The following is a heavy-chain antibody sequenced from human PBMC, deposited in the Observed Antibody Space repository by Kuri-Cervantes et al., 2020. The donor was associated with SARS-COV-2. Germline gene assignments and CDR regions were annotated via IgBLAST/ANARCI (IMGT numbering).Heavy chain of an antibody. J-gene: IGHJ4*02. CDR2: VFWDDNK. D-gene: IGHD2-15*01. CDR1: GVSLNTVGVG. CDR3: AQIGPCSGGSCFSSKGYLDY. Sequence: SGPTLVQPAQPLTLTCSFSGVSLNTVGVGVGWIRQPRGKALEWVALVFWDDNKHCRPSLKTRVTITKDTSTTQVVLTMTNMDPVDTATYYCAQIGPCSGGSCFSSKGYLDYWGQGTRVTVSS. V-gene: IGHV2-5*02.